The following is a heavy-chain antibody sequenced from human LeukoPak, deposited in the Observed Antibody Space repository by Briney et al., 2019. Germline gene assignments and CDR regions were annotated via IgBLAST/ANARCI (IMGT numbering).Heavy chain of an antibody. D-gene: IGHD3-10*01. CDR1: GGSISSYY. CDR3: ARGSVWDYYGSGSYLQGAFDI. Sequence: SETLSLTCTVSGGSISSYYWSWIRQPPGKGLEWIGYIYYSGSTNYNPSLKSRVTISVDTSKNQFSLKLSSVTAADTAVYYCARGSVWDYYGSGSYLQGAFDIWGQGTMVTVSS. J-gene: IGHJ3*02. V-gene: IGHV4-59*01. CDR2: IYYSGST.